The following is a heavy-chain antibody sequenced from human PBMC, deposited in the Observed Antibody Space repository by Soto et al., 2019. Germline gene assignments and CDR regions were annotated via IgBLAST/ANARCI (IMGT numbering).Heavy chain of an antibody. CDR1: GFTFSSYW. J-gene: IGHJ6*03. D-gene: IGHD1-7*01. CDR3: ATVTGTTVNYMDV. CDR2: INTDGSIT. Sequence: GGSLRLSCAASGFTFSSYWMHWVRQAPGKGLVWVSLINTDGSITSDADSVKGRFTISRDNSKNTLYLQMNSLRAEDTAVYYRATVTGTTVNYMDVWGKGATVTVSS. V-gene: IGHV3-74*01.